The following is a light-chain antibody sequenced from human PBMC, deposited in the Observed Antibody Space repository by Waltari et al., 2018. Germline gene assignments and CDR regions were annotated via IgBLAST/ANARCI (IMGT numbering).Light chain of an antibody. J-gene: IGLJ3*02. Sequence: LVLTQSPSASASLGASVKLTCSLPGEYSASAIPWHQQQPLKGPRYLMTVNSDGSHKKGDGISERFSGSSSDVDRYLIISRLQSDDEADYFCQTWGTGIQVFGSGTKLTVL. CDR2: VNSDGSH. V-gene: IGLV4-69*01. CDR3: QTWGTGIQV. CDR1: GEYSASA.